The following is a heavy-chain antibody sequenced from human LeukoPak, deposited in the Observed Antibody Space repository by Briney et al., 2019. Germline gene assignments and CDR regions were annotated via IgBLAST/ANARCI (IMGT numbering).Heavy chain of an antibody. J-gene: IGHJ1*01. Sequence: GGSLRLSCAASGFTFRSYWMSWVRQAPGKGLEWVANIKYDGSEKYYADSVTGRFTTSRDNGKNSLYVQMNSLTVEDTAVYYCATYSTINAREFQYWGQGTLVTVSS. CDR1: GFTFRSYW. V-gene: IGHV3-7*01. D-gene: IGHD4-11*01. CDR3: ATYSTINAREFQY. CDR2: IKYDGSEK.